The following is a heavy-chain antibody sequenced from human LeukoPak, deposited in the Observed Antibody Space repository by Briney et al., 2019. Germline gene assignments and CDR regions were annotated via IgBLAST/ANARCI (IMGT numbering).Heavy chain of an antibody. CDR3: ARVRALSYFDSSGDLFYFDY. J-gene: IGHJ4*02. CDR2: MYYSGSS. D-gene: IGHD3-22*01. Sequence: SETLSLTCSVSGGSTSSYYWSWIRQPPGKGLEWIGYMYYSGSSSYNPSLKSRVTISVDTSKNQFSLKLSSVTAADTAVYYCARVRALSYFDSSGDLFYFDYWGRGTLVTVSS. CDR1: GGSTSSYY. V-gene: IGHV4-59*01.